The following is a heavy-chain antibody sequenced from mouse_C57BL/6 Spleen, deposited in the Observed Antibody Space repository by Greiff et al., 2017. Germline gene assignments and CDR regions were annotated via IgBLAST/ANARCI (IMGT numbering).Heavy chain of an antibody. D-gene: IGHD4-1*01. J-gene: IGHJ2*01. CDR1: GFTFSSYG. Sequence: EVMLVESGGDLVKPGGSLKLSCAASGFTFSSYGMSWVRQTPDKRLEWVATFSSGGSYTYYPDSVKGRFTISRDNAKNTLYLQMSSLKYEDTAMYYCARDWDYWGQGTTLTVSS. CDR3: ARDWDY. V-gene: IGHV5-6*01. CDR2: FSSGGSYT.